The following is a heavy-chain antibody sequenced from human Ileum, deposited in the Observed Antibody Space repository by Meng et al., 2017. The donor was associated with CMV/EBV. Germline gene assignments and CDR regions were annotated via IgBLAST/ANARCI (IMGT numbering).Heavy chain of an antibody. CDR1: GFTFSSYW. D-gene: IGHD1-7*01. CDR2: IHHDGSRT. J-gene: IGHJ6*02. CDR3: ARGNFYGMDV. Sequence: GESLKISCAVSGFTFSSYWMHWVRQTPGKGLVWVSRIHHDGSRTSYADSVKGRFTISRDNANKTLYLQMNSLTAEDTAVYYCARGNFYGMDVWGQGTTVTVSS. V-gene: IGHV3-74*01.